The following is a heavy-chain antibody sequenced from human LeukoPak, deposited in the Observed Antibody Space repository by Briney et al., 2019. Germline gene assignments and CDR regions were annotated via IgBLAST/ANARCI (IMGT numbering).Heavy chain of an antibody. Sequence: ASVKVSCKASGGTFSSYAISWVRQAPGQGLEWMGGIIPIFGTANYAQKFQGRVTITADESTSTAYMELSSLRSEDTAVYYCARTRVVPAAMVDYSYGMDVWGQGTTVTVSS. CDR1: GGTFSSYA. CDR3: ARTRVVPAAMVDYSYGMDV. CDR2: IIPIFGTA. J-gene: IGHJ6*02. V-gene: IGHV1-69*13. D-gene: IGHD2-2*01.